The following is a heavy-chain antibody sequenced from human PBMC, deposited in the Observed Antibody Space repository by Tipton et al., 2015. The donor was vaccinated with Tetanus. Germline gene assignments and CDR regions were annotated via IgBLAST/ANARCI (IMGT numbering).Heavy chain of an antibody. J-gene: IGHJ4*02. CDR1: GGSLSRGGYY. V-gene: IGHV4-31*03. D-gene: IGHD6-6*01. CDR2: IYFSGST. CDR3: ARDQARGARGWNYFDY. Sequence: TLSLTCTVSGGSLSRGGYYWTWIRQNPGKGLEWIGDIYFSGSTYYNAPLTSRVTISVDTSKNQFSLRLNSVTAADTAVDYCARDQARGARGWNYFDYWGQGPLVSVSS.